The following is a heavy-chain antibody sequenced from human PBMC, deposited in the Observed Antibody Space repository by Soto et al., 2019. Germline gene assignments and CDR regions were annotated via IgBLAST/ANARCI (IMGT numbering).Heavy chain of an antibody. D-gene: IGHD2-21*01. CDR1: GFPFNDYY. Sequence: QVHLVESGGGLVKPGGSLRLSCATSGFPFNDYYMTWIRQAPGKGLEWLSHISPKSTFRNYADSVKGRFTISRDNTESSLVLQMNSLGVDDTAVYSCVRGGGGGLFEHWGQGVLVTVSS. V-gene: IGHV3-11*06. J-gene: IGHJ4*02. CDR3: VRGGGGGLFEH. CDR2: ISPKSTFR.